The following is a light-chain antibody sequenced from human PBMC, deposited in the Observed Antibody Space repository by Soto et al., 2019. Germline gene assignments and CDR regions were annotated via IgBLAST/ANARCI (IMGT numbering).Light chain of an antibody. Sequence: QSVLTQPPSASGTPGQRVTISCSGSSSNIGSNYVYWYQQLPGTAPKLLIYRNNQRPSGVPERFSGSKSGTAASLAISGLRSEDEADYYCAARDDSLSGLFGTGTQLTVL. CDR2: RNN. CDR3: AARDDSLSGL. J-gene: IGLJ1*01. V-gene: IGLV1-47*01. CDR1: SSNIGSNY.